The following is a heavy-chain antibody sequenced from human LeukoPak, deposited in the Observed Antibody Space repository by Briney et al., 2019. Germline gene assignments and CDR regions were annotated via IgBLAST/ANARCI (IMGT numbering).Heavy chain of an antibody. J-gene: IGHJ5*02. V-gene: IGHV4-39*07. CDR1: GGSISSSSYY. CDR3: ARGTSYCSSTSCYMGRRGNWFDP. Sequence: KPSETLSLTCTVSGGSISSSSYYWGWIRQPPGKGLEWIGSIYYSGSTNYNPSLKSRATISVDTSKNQFSLKLSSVTAADTAVYYCARGTSYCSSTSCYMGRRGNWFDPWGQGTLVTVSS. CDR2: IYYSGST. D-gene: IGHD2-2*02.